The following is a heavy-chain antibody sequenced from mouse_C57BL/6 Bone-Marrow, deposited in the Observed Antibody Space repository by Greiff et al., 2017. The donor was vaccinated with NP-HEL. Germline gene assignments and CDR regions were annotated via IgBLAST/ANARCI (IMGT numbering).Heavy chain of an antibody. J-gene: IGHJ3*01. CDR1: GYTFTNYW. CDR2: IYPGGGYT. V-gene: IGHV1-63*01. D-gene: IGHD1-1*01. CDR3: ARRGEDYGSSPWFAY. Sequence: QVQLQQSGAELVRPGTSVKMSCKASGYTFTNYWIGWAKQRPGHGLEWIGDIYPGGGYTNYNEKFKGKATLTADKSSSTAYMQFSSLTSEDSAIYYCARRGEDYGSSPWFAYWGQGTLVTVSA.